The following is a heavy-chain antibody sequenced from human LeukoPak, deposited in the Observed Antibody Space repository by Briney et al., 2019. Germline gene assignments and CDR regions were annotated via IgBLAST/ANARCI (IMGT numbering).Heavy chain of an antibody. J-gene: IGHJ4*02. D-gene: IGHD3-9*01. V-gene: IGHV3-73*01. CDR3: TSTYYDILTGYRVDY. CDR2: IRSKANSYGT. CDR1: GFTFSGSA. Sequence: GGSLRLSCAASGFTFSGSAMHWVRQASGKGLEWVGRIRSKANSYGTAYAASVKGRFTISRDDSKNTAYLQMNSLKTEDTAVYYCTSTYYDILTGYRVDYWGQGTLVTVSS.